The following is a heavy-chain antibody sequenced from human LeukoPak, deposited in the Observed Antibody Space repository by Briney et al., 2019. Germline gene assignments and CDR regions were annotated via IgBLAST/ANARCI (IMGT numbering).Heavy chain of an antibody. CDR2: IYSRGDT. CDR1: EFIVSINY. Sequence: PGGSLRLSCAASEFIVSINYMTWVRQAPGKGLGWVSLIYSRGDTKYADSVKGRFTISRGNSKNTLYLQMNSLRAEDTAVYYSAKGGYSGYDLDFDYWGQGTLVTVSS. D-gene: IGHD5-12*01. V-gene: IGHV3-66*03. CDR3: AKGGYSGYDLDFDY. J-gene: IGHJ4*02.